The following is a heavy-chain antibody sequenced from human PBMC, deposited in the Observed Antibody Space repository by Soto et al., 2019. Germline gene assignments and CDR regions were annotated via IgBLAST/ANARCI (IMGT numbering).Heavy chain of an antibody. CDR3: ATDLMPRGGYCSSTSCQRPGFDP. D-gene: IGHD2-2*01. J-gene: IGHJ5*02. CDR1: GYTHTELS. CDR2: FDPEDGET. Sequence: ASVKVSCKVSGYTHTELSMHWVRQAPGKGLEWMGGFDPEDGETIYAQKFQGRVTMTEDTSTDTAYMELSSLRSEDTAVYYCATDLMPRGGYCSSTSCQRPGFDPWGQGTLVTVSS. V-gene: IGHV1-24*01.